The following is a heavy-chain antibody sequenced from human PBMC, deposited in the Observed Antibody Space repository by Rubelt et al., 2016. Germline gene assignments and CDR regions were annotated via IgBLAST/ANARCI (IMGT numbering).Heavy chain of an antibody. CDR2: VYYSGST. J-gene: IGHJ4*02. V-gene: IGHV4-39*07. D-gene: IGHD1-26*01. CDR3: ARTTGSNWF. Sequence: QVQLQQWGAGLVKPSETLSLTCTVSGGSISSSNFCWAWIRQPPGKGLEWIGSVYYSGSTYYNPSLKRRVTISVDTYKNQFSLRLRSVTAADPAVYYCARTTGSNWFWGQGTLVTVSS. CDR1: GGSISSSNFC.